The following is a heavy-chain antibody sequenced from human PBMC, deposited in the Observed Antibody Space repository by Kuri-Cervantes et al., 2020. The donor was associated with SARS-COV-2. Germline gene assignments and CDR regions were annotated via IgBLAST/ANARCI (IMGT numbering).Heavy chain of an antibody. J-gene: IGHJ6*02. D-gene: IGHD2-2*01. CDR1: GGSISNGGYS. CDR2: IFHSGTA. Sequence: SQTLSLTCAVSGGSISNGGYSWIWIRQPPGKGLEYIGYIFHSGTAYYNPTLKSRVTISVDTSKNQFSLKMRSVTATDTAIYYCARGLIAVVPSPILGLGPHYYSYHMDVWGPGTTVTVSS. V-gene: IGHV4-30-2*01. CDR3: ARGLIAVVPSPILGLGPHYYSYHMDV.